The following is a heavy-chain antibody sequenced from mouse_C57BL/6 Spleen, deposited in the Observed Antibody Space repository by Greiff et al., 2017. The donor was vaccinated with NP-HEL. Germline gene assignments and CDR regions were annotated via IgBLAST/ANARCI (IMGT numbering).Heavy chain of an antibody. V-gene: IGHV6-3*01. CDR3: TGHFSDGYYWYFDV. CDR1: GFTFSNYW. CDR2: IRLKSDNYAT. J-gene: IGHJ1*03. Sequence: EVKVEESGGGLVQPGGSMKLSCVASGFTFSNYWMNWVRQSPEKGLEWVAQIRLKSDNYATHYAESVKGRFTISRDDSKSSVYLQMNNLRAEDTGIYYCTGHFSDGYYWYFDVWGTGTTVTVSS. D-gene: IGHD2-3*01.